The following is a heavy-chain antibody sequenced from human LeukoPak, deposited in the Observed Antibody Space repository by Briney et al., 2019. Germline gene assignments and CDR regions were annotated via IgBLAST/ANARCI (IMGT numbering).Heavy chain of an antibody. J-gene: IGHJ4*02. D-gene: IGHD3-22*01. CDR2: INHSGST. CDR1: GGSFSGYY. V-gene: IGHV4-34*01. Sequence: SETLSLTCAVYGGSFSGYYWSWIRQPPGKGLEWIGEINHSGSTNYNPSLKSRVTISVDTSKNQFSLKLSSVTAADTAVYYCARHMGYYYDSSGYYLGSYFDYWGQGTLVTVSS. CDR3: ARHMGYYYDSSGYYLGSYFDY.